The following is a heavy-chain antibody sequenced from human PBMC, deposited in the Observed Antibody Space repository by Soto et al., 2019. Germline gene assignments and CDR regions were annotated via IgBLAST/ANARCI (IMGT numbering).Heavy chain of an antibody. CDR2: IYYSGST. D-gene: IGHD2-15*01. CDR1: GGSISSGGYY. CDR3: ATSGEGYNWFDP. Sequence: TLSLTCTVSGGSISSGGYYWSWIRQHPGKGLEWIGYIYYSGSTYYNPSLKSRVTISVDTSKNQFSLKLSSVTAADTAVYYCATSGEGYNWFDPWGQGTLVTVSS. J-gene: IGHJ5*02. V-gene: IGHV4-31*03.